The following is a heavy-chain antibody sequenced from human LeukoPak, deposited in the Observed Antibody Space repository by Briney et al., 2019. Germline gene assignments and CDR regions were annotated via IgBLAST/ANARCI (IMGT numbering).Heavy chain of an antibody. Sequence: PSETLSLTCAVYGGSFSGYYWSWIRQPPGKGLEWIGEINHSGSTNYNPSLKSRVTISADTSKNQFSLKLSSVTAADTAVYYCARGRGYGYYYYMDVWGKGTTVTVSS. CDR1: GGSFSGYY. V-gene: IGHV4-34*01. CDR3: ARGRGYGYYYYMDV. CDR2: INHSGST. D-gene: IGHD5-18*01. J-gene: IGHJ6*03.